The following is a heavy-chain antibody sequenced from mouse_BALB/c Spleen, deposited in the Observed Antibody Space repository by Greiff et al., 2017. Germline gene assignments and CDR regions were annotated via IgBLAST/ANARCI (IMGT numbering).Heavy chain of an antibody. CDR3: ARNDYGYVFDY. V-gene: IGHV14-3*02. CDR1: GFNIKDTY. CDR2: IDPANGNT. Sequence: EVQLQESGAELVKPGASVKLSCTASGFNIKDTYMHWVKQRPEQGLEWIGRIDPANGNTKYDPKFQGKATITADTSSNTAYLQLSSLTSEDTAVYYCARNDYGYVFDYWGQGTTLTVSS. D-gene: IGHD1-2*01. J-gene: IGHJ2*01.